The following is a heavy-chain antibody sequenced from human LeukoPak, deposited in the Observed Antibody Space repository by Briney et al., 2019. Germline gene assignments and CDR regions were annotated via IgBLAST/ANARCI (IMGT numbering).Heavy chain of an antibody. CDR2: INHSGST. J-gene: IGHJ4*02. CDR1: GGSFSGYY. D-gene: IGHD6-19*01. V-gene: IGHV4-34*01. Sequence: SETLSLTCAVYGGSFSGYYWSWIRQPPGKGLEWIGEINHSGSTNYNPSLKSRVTISVDTSKNQFSLKLSSVTAADTAVYYCARDPSGWYPDYWGQGTLVTVSS. CDR3: ARDPSGWYPDY.